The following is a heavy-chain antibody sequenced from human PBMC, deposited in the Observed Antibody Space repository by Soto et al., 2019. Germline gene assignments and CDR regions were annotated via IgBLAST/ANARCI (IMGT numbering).Heavy chain of an antibody. CDR2: FDPEDGET. CDR3: ATGVRYSGSYWAIDYYYYGMDV. Sequence: GASVKVSCKVSGYTLTELSMHWVRQAPGKGLEWMGGFDPEDGETIYAQKFQGRVTMTEDTSTDTAYMELSSLRSEDTAVYYCATGVRYSGSYWAIDYYYYGMDVWGQGTSVTVSS. D-gene: IGHD1-26*01. J-gene: IGHJ6*02. CDR1: GYTLTELS. V-gene: IGHV1-24*01.